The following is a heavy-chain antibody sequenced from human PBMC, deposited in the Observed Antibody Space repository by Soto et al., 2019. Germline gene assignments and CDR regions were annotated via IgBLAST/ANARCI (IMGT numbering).Heavy chain of an antibody. CDR2: IYHSGST. Sequence: SETLSLTCAVSGDSISSSKWWSWVRQPPGKGLEWIGEIYHSGSTNYNPSLKSRVIISVDKSKNQFSLKLSSVTDADTAVYYCARAERQQQPDSWRHGTLVTVS. V-gene: IGHV4-4*02. CDR3: ARAERQQQPDS. CDR1: GDSISSSKW. J-gene: IGHJ5*01. D-gene: IGHD6-13*01.